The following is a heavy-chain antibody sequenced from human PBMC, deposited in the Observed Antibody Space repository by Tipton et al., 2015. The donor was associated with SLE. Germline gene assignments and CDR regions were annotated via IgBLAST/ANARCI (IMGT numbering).Heavy chain of an antibody. CDR2: ISAYNGNT. D-gene: IGHD2-8*01. CDR3: ARVRTDIVLMVYARFFDY. Sequence: VQLVQSGAEVQKSGESLKISCKGSGYSFTSYGISWVRQAPGQGLEWMGWISAYNGNTNYAQKLQGRVTMTTDTSTSTAYMELRSLRSDDTAVYYCARVRTDIVLMVYARFFDYWGQGTLVTVSS. CDR1: GYSFTSYG. J-gene: IGHJ4*02. V-gene: IGHV1-18*01.